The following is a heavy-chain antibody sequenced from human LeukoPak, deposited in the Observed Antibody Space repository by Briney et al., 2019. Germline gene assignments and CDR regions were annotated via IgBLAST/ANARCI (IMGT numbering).Heavy chain of an antibody. V-gene: IGHV3-48*01. J-gene: IGHJ4*02. D-gene: IGHD3-10*01. CDR2: ISSSSTM. Sequence: AGGSLRLSCAASGFTFSSYAMSWVRQAPGKGLAWISFISSSSTMYYADSVKGRFTISRDNAKNSLYLQMNSLRAEDTAVYYCVRPDYYYGAGSYGGDYWGQGTLVTVSS. CDR1: GFTFSSYA. CDR3: VRPDYYYGAGSYGGDY.